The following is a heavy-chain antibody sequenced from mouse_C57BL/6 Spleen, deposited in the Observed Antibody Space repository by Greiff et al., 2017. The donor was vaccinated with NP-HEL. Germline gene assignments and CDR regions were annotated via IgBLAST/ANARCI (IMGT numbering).Heavy chain of an antibody. CDR1: GYTFTSYW. J-gene: IGHJ1*03. CDR2: IDPSDSYT. V-gene: IGHV1-59*01. D-gene: IGHD1-1*01. Sequence: QVQLQQSGAELVRPGTSVKLSCKASGYTFTSYWMHWVKQRPGQGLEWIGVIDPSDSYTNYNQKFKGKATLTVDTSSSTAYMQLSSLTSEDSAVYYCAPHYYGSIDVWGTGTTVTVSS. CDR3: APHYYGSIDV.